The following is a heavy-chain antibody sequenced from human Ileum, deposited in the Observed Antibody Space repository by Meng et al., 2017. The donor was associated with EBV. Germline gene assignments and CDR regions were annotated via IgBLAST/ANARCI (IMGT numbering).Heavy chain of an antibody. D-gene: IGHD6-19*01. CDR2: SKSKAHGGTT. CDR1: GFTFSDGW. V-gene: IGHV3-15*01. Sequence: LLGPWGGFVKPGGSLSLSGAASGFTFSDGWMSWVRQAPGKWLEGVGRSKSKAHGGTTDYAAPVKGRFNISRDDSENTVYLEMNSLKIEDTAMYYCTTGKQWLVPWGQGTLVTVSS. J-gene: IGHJ5*02. CDR3: TTGKQWLVP.